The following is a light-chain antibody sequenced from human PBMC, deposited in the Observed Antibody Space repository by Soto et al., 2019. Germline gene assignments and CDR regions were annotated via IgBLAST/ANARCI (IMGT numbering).Light chain of an antibody. CDR1: QSISTW. V-gene: IGKV1-5*03. Sequence: DIQMTRSPSTLSASVGDRVTITCRASQSISTWLAWYQQKPGKAPKLLIYKASSLESGVPSRFSGSGSGTEFTLTISSVQPDDFATYYCQQYNSYSRTFGQGTKVEIK. CDR2: KAS. CDR3: QQYNSYSRT. J-gene: IGKJ1*01.